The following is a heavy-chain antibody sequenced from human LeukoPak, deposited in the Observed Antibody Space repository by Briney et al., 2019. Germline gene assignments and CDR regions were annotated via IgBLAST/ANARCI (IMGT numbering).Heavy chain of an antibody. V-gene: IGHV5-51*01. D-gene: IGHD3-10*01. CDR1: GYIFTNYW. CDR3: ARLVGDMYYFGSGSYPNWYFDL. Sequence: GESLKISCQGSGYIFTNYWIGWGRQMPGKGLEWMGILYPGDSDITYSPSFQGQVTISVDKSMSTAYLQWSSLKVSDTAMYYCARLVGDMYYFGSGSYPNWYFDLWGRGTLVTVSS. J-gene: IGHJ2*01. CDR2: LYPGDSDI.